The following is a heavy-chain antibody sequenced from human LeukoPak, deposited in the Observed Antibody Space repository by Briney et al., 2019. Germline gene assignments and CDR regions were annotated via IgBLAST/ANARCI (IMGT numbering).Heavy chain of an antibody. V-gene: IGHV3-21*01. CDR1: GFTFSSYS. D-gene: IGHD3-3*01. CDR3: ASAEYYDFWSGPRDY. J-gene: IGHJ4*02. CDR2: ISSSSSYI. Sequence: GGSLRLSCAASGFTFSSYSMNWVRQAPGKGLEWVSSISSSSSYIYYADSVKGRFTISRDNAKNSLYLQMNSLGAEDTAVYYCASAEYYDFWSGPRDYWGQGTLVTVSS.